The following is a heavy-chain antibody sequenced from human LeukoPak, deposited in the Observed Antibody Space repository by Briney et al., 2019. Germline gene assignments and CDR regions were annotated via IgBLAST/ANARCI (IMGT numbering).Heavy chain of an antibody. V-gene: IGHV4-59*01. D-gene: IGHD3-22*01. CDR3: ASGIDSSGYYPGDY. Sequence: PSETLSLTCTVSGGSISSYYWSWIRQPPGKGLEWIGYIYYSGSTNYNPSLKSRVTISVDTSKNQFSLKLSSVTAADKAVYYCASGIDSSGYYPGDYWGQGTLVTVSS. J-gene: IGHJ4*02. CDR2: IYYSGST. CDR1: GGSISSYY.